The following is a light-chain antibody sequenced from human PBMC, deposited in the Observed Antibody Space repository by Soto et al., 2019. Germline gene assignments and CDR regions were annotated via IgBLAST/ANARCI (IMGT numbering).Light chain of an antibody. CDR3: QQYHNYSPLT. V-gene: IGKV1-5*03. CDR1: QNISRW. J-gene: IGKJ4*01. Sequence: DIQMTQSPSTLSASVGDRVTITCRASQNISRWLAWYQQKPGIAPKFLIYKASGLEIGVPSRFSGSGSGTEFTLTISSLQPDDFATYYCQQYHNYSPLTFGGGTKVDI. CDR2: KAS.